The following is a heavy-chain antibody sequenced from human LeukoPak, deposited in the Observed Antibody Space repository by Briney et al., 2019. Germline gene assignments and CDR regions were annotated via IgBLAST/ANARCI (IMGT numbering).Heavy chain of an antibody. J-gene: IGHJ4*02. V-gene: IGHV4-34*01. CDR3: ASLYVPDFDY. D-gene: IGHD3-16*01. Sequence: SETLSLTCAVYGGSFSGYYWSWIRHPPGKGLEWIGEINHSGSTNYNPSLKSRVTISVDTSKNQFSLKLSSVTAADTAVYYCASLYVPDFDYWGQGTLVTVSS. CDR2: INHSGST. CDR1: GGSFSGYY.